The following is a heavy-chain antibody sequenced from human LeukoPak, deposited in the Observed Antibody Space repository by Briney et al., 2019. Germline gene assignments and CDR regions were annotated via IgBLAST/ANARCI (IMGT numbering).Heavy chain of an antibody. J-gene: IGHJ4*02. CDR1: GYTSPFYG. CDR2: IIPILGIA. V-gene: IGHV1-69*04. D-gene: IGHD2-15*01. Sequence: EASVKVSCKVSGYTSPFYGITWVRQAPGQGLEWMGRIIPILGIANYAQKFQGRVTITADKSTSTAYMELSSLRSEDTAVYYCARAPGCSGGSCYRTDFDYWGQGTLVTVSS. CDR3: ARAPGCSGGSCYRTDFDY.